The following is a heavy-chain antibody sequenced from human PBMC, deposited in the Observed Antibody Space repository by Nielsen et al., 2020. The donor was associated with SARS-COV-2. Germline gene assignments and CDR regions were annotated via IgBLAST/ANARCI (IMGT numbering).Heavy chain of an antibody. CDR1: GFTFSDYY. CDR3: ARDEEAARGGFDY. J-gene: IGHJ4*02. V-gene: IGHV3-11*01. D-gene: IGHD6-6*01. Sequence: GGSLRLSCAASGFTFSDYYMSWIRQAPGKGLEWVSYISTSGSTIYYADSVKGRFTISRDNAKNSLYLQMNSLRADDTAVYYCARDEEAARGGFDYWGQGALVTVSS. CDR2: ISTSGSTI.